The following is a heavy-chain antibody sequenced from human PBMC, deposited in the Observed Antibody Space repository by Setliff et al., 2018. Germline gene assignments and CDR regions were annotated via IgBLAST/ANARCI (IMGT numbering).Heavy chain of an antibody. CDR3: ARRTRLYYGSSEFDY. V-gene: IGHV4-59*06. CDR1: GGSISTYY. D-gene: IGHD3-22*01. CDR2: IYYSGST. Sequence: PSETLSLTCTVSGGSISTYYWSWIRQPPEKGLEWIGYIYYSGSTYYNPSLKSRVTISVDTSKNQFSLKLSSVTAADTAVYYCARRTRLYYGSSEFDYWGQGTLVTVPQ. J-gene: IGHJ4*02.